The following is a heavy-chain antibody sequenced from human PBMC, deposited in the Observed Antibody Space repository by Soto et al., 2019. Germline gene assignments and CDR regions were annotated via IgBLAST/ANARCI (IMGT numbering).Heavy chain of an antibody. CDR2: IYTGGST. D-gene: IGHD2-15*01. CDR1: GGSVSNYY. CDR3: ARANVGPPGGGSWTMPFDF. V-gene: IGHV4-4*07. Sequence: QVQLQESGPGLVKPSETLSLTCSVSGGSVSNYYWSWFRQPAGKGLEWIGRIYTGGSTNYNPSLKIRVTLSVDTSKNEFSLRLTSVTAADTAVYYCARANVGPPGGGSWTMPFDFWGQGTLVTVSS. J-gene: IGHJ4*02.